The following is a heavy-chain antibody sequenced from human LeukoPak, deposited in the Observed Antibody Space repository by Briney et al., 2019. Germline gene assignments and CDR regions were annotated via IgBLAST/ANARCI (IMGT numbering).Heavy chain of an antibody. CDR3: AKCPLKNSYGLIYFDC. CDR2: ISSSSSYI. J-gene: IGHJ4*02. Sequence: PGGSLRLSCAASGFTFSSYSMNWVRQAPGKGLEWVSSISSSSSYIYYADSVKGRFTISRDNSKNTLYLQMDSLRAEDTAMYYCAKCPLKNSYGLIYFDCWGQGTLVTVSS. D-gene: IGHD5-18*01. V-gene: IGHV3-21*01. CDR1: GFTFSSYS.